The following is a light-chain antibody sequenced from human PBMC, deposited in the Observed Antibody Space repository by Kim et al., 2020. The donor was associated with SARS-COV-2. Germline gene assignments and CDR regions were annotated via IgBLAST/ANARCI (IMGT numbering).Light chain of an antibody. V-gene: IGLV1-40*01. Sequence: QSVLTQPPSVSGAPGQRVTISCTGSSSNIGAGSDVQWYQQFPGTAPKLLIHGNNNRPSGVPDRFSGSKSGTSASLAITGLQAEDEADYYCQSYDSTLRAVFGGGTKLTVL. CDR1: SSNIGAGSD. J-gene: IGLJ2*01. CDR3: QSYDSTLRAV. CDR2: GNN.